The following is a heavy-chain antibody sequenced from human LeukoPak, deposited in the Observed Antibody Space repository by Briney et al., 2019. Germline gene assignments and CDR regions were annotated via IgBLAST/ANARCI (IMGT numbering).Heavy chain of an antibody. CDR3: ARGGSRVVTYGNFDY. D-gene: IGHD2-21*02. V-gene: IGHV1-18*01. J-gene: IGHJ4*02. Sequence: ASVKVSCTPSGYTFTSYALSWVQQAPGQGLEWMGWISTYSGNTNYAQKLQGRITMTIETSTSTAYMELRSLRSDDTAVYYCARGGSRVVTYGNFDYWGQGTLVTVSS. CDR1: GYTFTSYA. CDR2: ISTYSGNT.